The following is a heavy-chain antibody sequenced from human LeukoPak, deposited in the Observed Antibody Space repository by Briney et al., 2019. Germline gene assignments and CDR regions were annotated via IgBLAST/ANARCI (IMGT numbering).Heavy chain of an antibody. CDR1: GYSFTNYG. V-gene: IGHV1-18*01. D-gene: IGHD3-22*01. CDR2: ISTYHGNT. J-gene: IGHJ4*02. Sequence: ASVKVSCKASGYSFTNYGFSWVRQAPGQVLEWMGWISTYHGNTNYAQIFQDRVTLTTDTSTSTAYMELRRLRSDDTAVYYCARRPNHYDTSGYDYWGQGTLVTVSS. CDR3: ARRPNHYDTSGYDY.